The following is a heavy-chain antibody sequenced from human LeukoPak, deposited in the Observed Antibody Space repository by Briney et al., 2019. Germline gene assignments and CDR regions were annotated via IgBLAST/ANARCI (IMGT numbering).Heavy chain of an antibody. V-gene: IGHV4-4*09. D-gene: IGHD4-17*01. Sequence: SETLSLTCTVSGGSISSYYWSWIRQPPGKGLEWIGYIYTSGSTNYNPSLKSRVTMSVDTSKNQFSLKLSSVTAADTAVYYCARDHVDYGDFYYFDYWGQGTLVTVSS. J-gene: IGHJ4*02. CDR1: GGSISSYY. CDR2: IYTSGST. CDR3: ARDHVDYGDFYYFDY.